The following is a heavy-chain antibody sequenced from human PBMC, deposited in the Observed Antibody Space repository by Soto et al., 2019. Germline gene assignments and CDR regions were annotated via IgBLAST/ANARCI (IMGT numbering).Heavy chain of an antibody. V-gene: IGHV1-8*01. Sequence: ASVKVSCKASGYTFTSYDINWVRQATGQGLEWMGWMNPNSGNTGYAQKFQGRVTMTRNTSISTAYMELSSLRSEDTAVYYCARAELVGDFWSGPGWWFDPWGQGTLVTVSS. CDR2: MNPNSGNT. CDR3: ARAELVGDFWSGPGWWFDP. J-gene: IGHJ5*02. CDR1: GYTFTSYD. D-gene: IGHD3-3*01.